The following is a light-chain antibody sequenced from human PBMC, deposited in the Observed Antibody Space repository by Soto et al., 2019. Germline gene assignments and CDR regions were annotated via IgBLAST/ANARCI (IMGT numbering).Light chain of an antibody. CDR3: QQCYSTPWT. CDR1: QSVLYSSNNKHY. V-gene: IGKV4-1*01. J-gene: IGKJ1*01. CDR2: WAS. Sequence: DIVMTQSPDSLAVSLGERATTNCKSSQSVLYSSNNKHYLAWYQQKPGQPPKLLIYWASTRASGVPDRFSGSGSGTDFTLTISSLQAEDVAVYYCQQCYSTPWTFGQGTKVAIK.